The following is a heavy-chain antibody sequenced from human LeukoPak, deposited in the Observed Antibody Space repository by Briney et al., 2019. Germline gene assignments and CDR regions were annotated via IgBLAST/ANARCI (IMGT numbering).Heavy chain of an antibody. CDR3: ARDGPIVVVPAAKAYYYMDV. V-gene: IGHV1-69*01. Sequence: GSSVKVSCKASGGTFSSYAISWVRQAPGQGLEWMGGIIPIFGTANYAQKFQGRVTITADESTSTAYMELSSLRSEDTAVYYCARDGPIVVVPAAKAYYYMDVWGKGTTVTVSS. J-gene: IGHJ6*03. CDR2: IIPIFGTA. CDR1: GGTFSSYA. D-gene: IGHD2-2*01.